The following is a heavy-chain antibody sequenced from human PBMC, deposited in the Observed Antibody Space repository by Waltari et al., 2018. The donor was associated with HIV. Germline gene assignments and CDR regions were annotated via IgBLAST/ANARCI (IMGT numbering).Heavy chain of an antibody. Sequence: QVQLQESGPGLVKPSETLSLTCTVSGGSVSSGSYYWSWIRQPPGKGLEWIGYIYYSGSTNYTPCLKSRGTISVDTSKNQFSLKLSSVTAADTAVYYCARERGITMVRGVPYYFDYWGQGTLVTVSS. CDR3: ARERGITMVRGVPYYFDY. D-gene: IGHD3-10*01. J-gene: IGHJ4*02. CDR1: GGSVSSGSYY. CDR2: IYYSGST. V-gene: IGHV4-61*01.